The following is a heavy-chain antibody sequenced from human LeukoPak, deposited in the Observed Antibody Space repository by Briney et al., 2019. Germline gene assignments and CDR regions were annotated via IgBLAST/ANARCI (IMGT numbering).Heavy chain of an antibody. J-gene: IGHJ4*02. CDR3: ARDLFSFYYDSSGYCDY. Sequence: AGGSLRLSCVASGFNFGDYYMNWFRQAPGKGLEWLSFISSSGNNILYTDSVKGRFTVSRDNAKKTVFLQMNSLRAEDTAVYYCARDLFSFYYDSSGYCDYWGPGTRVTVSS. V-gene: IGHV3-11*01. CDR1: GFNFGDYY. D-gene: IGHD3-22*01. CDR2: ISSSGNNI.